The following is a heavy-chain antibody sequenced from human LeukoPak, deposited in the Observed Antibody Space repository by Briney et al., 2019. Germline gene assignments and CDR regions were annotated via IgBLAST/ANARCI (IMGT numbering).Heavy chain of an antibody. CDR1: GGSISSYY. Sequence: PSETLSLTCTVSGGSISSYYWSWIRQPPGKGLEWIGYIYTSGSTNYNPSLKSRVTISVDTSKNQFSLKLSSVTAADTAVYYLAGHPAFSMIGPWFRPRGQGNLVTVSS. J-gene: IGHJ4*01. CDR2: IYTSGST. CDR3: AGHPAFSMIGPWFRP. D-gene: IGHD3-22*01. V-gene: IGHV4-4*09.